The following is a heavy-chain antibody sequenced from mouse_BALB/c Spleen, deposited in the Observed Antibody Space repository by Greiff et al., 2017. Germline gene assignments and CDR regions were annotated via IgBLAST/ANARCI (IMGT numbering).Heavy chain of an antibody. Sequence: EVKLMESGGGLVKPGGSLKLSCAASGFAFSSYDMSWVRQTPEKRLEWVAYISSGGGSTYYPDTVKGRFTISRDNAKNTLYLQMSSLKSEDTAMYYCARHGRIYYGSSYNYAMDYWGQGTSVTVSS. CDR3: ARHGRIYYGSSYNYAMDY. J-gene: IGHJ4*01. CDR2: ISSGGGST. D-gene: IGHD1-1*01. V-gene: IGHV5-12-1*01. CDR1: GFAFSSYD.